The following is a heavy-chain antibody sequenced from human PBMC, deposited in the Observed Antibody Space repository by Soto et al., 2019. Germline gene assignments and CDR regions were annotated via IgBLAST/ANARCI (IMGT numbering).Heavy chain of an antibody. Sequence: QVQLVESGGGVVQPGRSLRLSCAASGFTFSSYGMHWVRQAPGKGLAWVAVIWYDGSNKYYADSVKGRFTISRDNSKNTLYLQMNSLRAEDTAVYYCAREEESGIAVAGTFDYWGQGTLVTVSS. CDR1: GFTFSSYG. J-gene: IGHJ4*02. CDR2: IWYDGSNK. D-gene: IGHD6-19*01. CDR3: AREEESGIAVAGTFDY. V-gene: IGHV3-33*01.